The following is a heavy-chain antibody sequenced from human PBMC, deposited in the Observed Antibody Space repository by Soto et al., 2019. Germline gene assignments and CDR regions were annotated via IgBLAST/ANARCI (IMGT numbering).Heavy chain of an antibody. V-gene: IGHV1-69*13. CDR3: ARGAPFYDILTNYFDY. D-gene: IGHD3-9*01. Sequence: SVEVCCKASGDAFSSYAISWVRQATGQGLEWMGGIIPIFGTANYAQKFQGRVTITADESTSTAYMELSSLRSEDTAVYYCARGAPFYDILTNYFDYWGQGTLLTVSS. J-gene: IGHJ4*02. CDR1: GDAFSSYA. CDR2: IIPIFGTA.